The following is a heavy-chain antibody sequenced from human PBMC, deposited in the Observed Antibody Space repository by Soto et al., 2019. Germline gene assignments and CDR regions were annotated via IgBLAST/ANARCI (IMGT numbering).Heavy chain of an antibody. J-gene: IGHJ4*02. CDR1: GYTFTSYY. CDR2: INPSGGST. Sequence: GSPVKVSCMASGYTFTSYYMHWVRQAPGQGLEWMGIINPSGGSTSYAQKFQGRVTMTRDTSTSTVYMELSSLRSEDTAVYYCARSEASGYVAYGGQGTLVTVSA. CDR3: ARSEASGYVAY. V-gene: IGHV1-46*01. D-gene: IGHD3-3*01.